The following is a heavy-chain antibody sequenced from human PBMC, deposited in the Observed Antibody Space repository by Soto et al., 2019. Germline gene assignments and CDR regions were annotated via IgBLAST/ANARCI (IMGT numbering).Heavy chain of an antibody. J-gene: IGHJ4*02. D-gene: IGHD1-26*01. Sequence: EVHLVESGGGLGQPGRSLRLSCAASGFTFDDYAMHWVRQAPGKGLEWVSGISWNSDSTGYADSVKGRFTISRDNAKNSLFLQMNSLRAEDTALYFCAKDTYIIVGGTHIDFWGRGTLVSVSS. CDR2: ISWNSDST. V-gene: IGHV3-9*01. CDR1: GFTFDDYA. CDR3: AKDTYIIVGGTHIDF.